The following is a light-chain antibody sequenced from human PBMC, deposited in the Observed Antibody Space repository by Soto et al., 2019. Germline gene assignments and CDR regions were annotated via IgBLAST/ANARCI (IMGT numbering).Light chain of an antibody. CDR1: QSISSW. Sequence: DIQMTQSPSTLSAFVGDRVIITCRASQSISSWLAWYQQKPGKAPKLLIYDASSLESGVPSRFSGTGFETEFTLANGSLQPDDFATFYCQQYNSYSWTFGQGTKVEIK. J-gene: IGKJ1*01. V-gene: IGKV1-5*01. CDR2: DAS. CDR3: QQYNSYSWT.